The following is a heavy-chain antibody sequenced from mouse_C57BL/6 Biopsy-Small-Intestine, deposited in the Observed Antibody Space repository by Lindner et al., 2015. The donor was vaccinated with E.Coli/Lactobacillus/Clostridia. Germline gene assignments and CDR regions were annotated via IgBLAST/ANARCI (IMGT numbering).Heavy chain of an antibody. Sequence: VQLQESGAELVKPGASVKLSCKASGYTFTEYTIHWVKQRSGQGLEWIGWFYPGSGSMKYNEKFKDKATLTADKSSYTVYMELSRLTSEDSAVYFCARDVSSSAWFAYWGQGTLVTVSA. J-gene: IGHJ3*01. V-gene: IGHV1-62-2*01. CDR1: GYTFTEYT. D-gene: IGHD1-1*01. CDR3: ARDVSSSAWFAY. CDR2: FYPGSGSM.